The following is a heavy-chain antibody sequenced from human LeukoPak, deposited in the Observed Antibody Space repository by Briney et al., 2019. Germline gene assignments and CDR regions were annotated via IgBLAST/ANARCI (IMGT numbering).Heavy chain of an antibody. V-gene: IGHV3-48*02. J-gene: IGHJ3*02. CDR3: ARGRAYYYDSSVQLAFDI. CDR1: GFTFSVYS. CDR2: ISSSGSIK. Sequence: GRSLRLSCAASGFTFSVYSMNWVRQAPAKGQEWGSYISSSGSIKHYADSVKGRFTISRDNAKNSLYLQMNSLRDEDTAVYYCARGRAYYYDSSVQLAFDIWGQGTMVTVAS. D-gene: IGHD3-22*01.